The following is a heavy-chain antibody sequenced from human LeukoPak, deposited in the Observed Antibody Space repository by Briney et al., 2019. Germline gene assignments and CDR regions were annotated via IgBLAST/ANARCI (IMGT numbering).Heavy chain of an antibody. CDR3: ARARAGSVDY. D-gene: IGHD3-10*01. V-gene: IGHV3-30*04. CDR2: ISYDGIHE. Sequence: GKFLRLSCAASGFTFSNYAMHWVRQAPGKGLEWVAVISYDGIHEYYADSIKGRFNISRDNSDHTLFLLVDSLRPDDTAVYYCARARAGSVDYWGQGTLVTVSS. J-gene: IGHJ4*02. CDR1: GFTFSNYA.